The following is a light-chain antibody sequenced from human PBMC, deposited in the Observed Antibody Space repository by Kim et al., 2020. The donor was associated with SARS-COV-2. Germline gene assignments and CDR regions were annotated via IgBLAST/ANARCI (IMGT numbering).Light chain of an antibody. Sequence: GQSFTISFTGTSSDVGGYTYVSWYQQHPGKAPKLMIYDVSKRPSGVPDRFSGSKSGNTASLTISGLQAEDEADYYCCSYAGSYSYVFGIGTKVTVL. V-gene: IGLV2-11*01. J-gene: IGLJ1*01. CDR2: DVS. CDR3: CSYAGSYSYV. CDR1: SSDVGGYTY.